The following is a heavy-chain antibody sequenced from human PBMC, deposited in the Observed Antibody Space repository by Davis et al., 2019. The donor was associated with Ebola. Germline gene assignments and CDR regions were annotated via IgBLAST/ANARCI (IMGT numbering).Heavy chain of an antibody. V-gene: IGHV3-30*02. CDR1: GFTFSSYG. J-gene: IGHJ4*02. Sequence: GESLKISCAASGFTFSSYGMHWVRQAPGKGLEWVAVIWYDGSNKYYADSVQGRFTISRDNSKNTLYLQMNILRAEDTAVYYCAKDAWGSSGVGPFDYWGQGTLVTVSS. D-gene: IGHD6-19*01. CDR2: IWYDGSNK. CDR3: AKDAWGSSGVGPFDY.